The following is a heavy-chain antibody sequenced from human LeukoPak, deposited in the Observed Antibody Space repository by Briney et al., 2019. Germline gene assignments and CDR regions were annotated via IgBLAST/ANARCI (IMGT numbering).Heavy chain of an antibody. CDR1: GGSISSYY. J-gene: IGHJ5*02. Sequence: SETLSLACTVSGGSISSYYWGWIRQPPGKGLEWIGYIYYSGSTNYNPSLKSRVTISVDTSKNQFSLKLSSVTAADTAVYYCASSRLGRDGYNYLWFDPWGQGTLVTVSS. V-gene: IGHV4-59*01. D-gene: IGHD5-24*01. CDR2: IYYSGST. CDR3: ASSRLGRDGYNYLWFDP.